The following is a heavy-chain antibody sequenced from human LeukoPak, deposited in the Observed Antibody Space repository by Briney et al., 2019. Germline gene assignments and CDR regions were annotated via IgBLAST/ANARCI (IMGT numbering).Heavy chain of an antibody. CDR3: AHRPLEAVTYNWFDP. CDR2: IYWADDK. CDR1: AFSISTGSVG. J-gene: IGHJ5*02. V-gene: IGHV2-5*02. D-gene: IGHD4-17*01. Sequence: SGPTLVNPPQTLPQSCTFSAFSISTGSVGVGWIRQPPGKALEWLALIYWADDKRYSQSLKSKLTITKDTSKNQVVLTMSNMDPVDTAAYYCAHRPLEAVTYNWFDPGGQGTRVTVSS.